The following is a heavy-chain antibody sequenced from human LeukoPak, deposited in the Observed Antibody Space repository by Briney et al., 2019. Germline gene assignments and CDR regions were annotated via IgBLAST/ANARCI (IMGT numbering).Heavy chain of an antibody. D-gene: IGHD3-16*02. CDR3: ARDIGTWSPLAH. Sequence: GGSLRLSCVASGFTFSSYGMHWVRQAPGKGLEWVAGIWYDGTNKRYGDSVKGRFTISRDNSMNTVYLQMNSLSGDDTAVYYCARDIGTWSPLAHWGQGTLVTVSS. V-gene: IGHV3-33*01. CDR1: GFTFSSYG. J-gene: IGHJ4*02. CDR2: IWYDGTNK.